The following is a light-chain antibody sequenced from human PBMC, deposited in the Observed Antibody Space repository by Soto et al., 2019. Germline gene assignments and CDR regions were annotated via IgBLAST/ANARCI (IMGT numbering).Light chain of an antibody. CDR3: QAWDNSLV. CDR2: QDS. V-gene: IGLV3-1*01. Sequence: SYELTQPPSVSVSPGQTASITCSGDKLGDKYACWYQQKPGQSPVLVIYQDSKRPSGIPERFSGSNSGNTATLTISGTQAMDEADYYCQAWDNSLVFGGGTNLTVL. CDR1: KLGDKY. J-gene: IGLJ2*01.